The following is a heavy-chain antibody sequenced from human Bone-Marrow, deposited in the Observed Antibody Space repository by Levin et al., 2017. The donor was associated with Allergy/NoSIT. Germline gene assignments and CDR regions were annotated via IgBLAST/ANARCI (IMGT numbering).Heavy chain of an antibody. J-gene: IGHJ4*02. CDR1: GGTFSSYI. D-gene: IGHD5-18*01. V-gene: IGHV1-69*04. CDR3: ARDGPGIQLSF. CDR2: IIPMVDIP. Sequence: ASVKVSCKTSGGTFSSYIIHWVRQAPGQGLEWMGRIIPMVDIPNYAQKFQGRVTITADKSTSTASMELSSLTSEDTAFYYCARDGPGIQLSFWGQGTLVTVSS.